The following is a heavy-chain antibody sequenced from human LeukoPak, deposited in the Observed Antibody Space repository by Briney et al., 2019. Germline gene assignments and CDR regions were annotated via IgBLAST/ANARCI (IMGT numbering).Heavy chain of an antibody. CDR3: ARDRFYIPDV. CDR2: INSDASST. J-gene: IGHJ6*04. D-gene: IGHD3-10*01. V-gene: IGHV3-74*03. CDR1: GFSFSTSW. Sequence: GGSLRLSCAASGFSFSTSWMHWVRQVPGKGLVWVSLINSDASSTTYADSVKGRFTISRDNAKNTVYLQMNSLRPEDTAVYYCARDRFYIPDVWGKGTTVTISS.